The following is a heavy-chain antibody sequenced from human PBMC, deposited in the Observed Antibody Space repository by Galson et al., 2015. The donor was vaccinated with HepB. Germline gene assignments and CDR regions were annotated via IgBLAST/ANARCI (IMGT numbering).Heavy chain of an antibody. J-gene: IGHJ6*02. CDR3: ARDRRGGSGSYYSPRYFHGMDV. D-gene: IGHD3-10*01. Sequence: SLRLSCAASGFTFEDYAMHWVRQVPGKGLEWVSGISWNSDFTYYADSVKGRFTISRDNSKNTLSLQMNSLRAEDTAVYYCARDRRGGSGSYYSPRYFHGMDVWGQGTTVTVSS. CDR1: GFTFEDYA. V-gene: IGHV3-9*01. CDR2: ISWNSDFT.